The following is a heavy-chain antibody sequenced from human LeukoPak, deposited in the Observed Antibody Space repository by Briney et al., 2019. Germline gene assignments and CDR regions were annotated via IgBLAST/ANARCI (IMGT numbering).Heavy chain of an antibody. V-gene: IGHV3-11*01. J-gene: IGHJ6*02. CDR1: GFTFSDYY. Sequence: GGSLRLSCAASGFTFSDYYMSWIRQAPGKGLVWVSYISSSGSTIYYADSVKGRFTISRDNAKNSLYLQMNSLRAEDTAVYYCASRYCSGGSCLYYYYGMDVWGQGTTVTVSS. CDR3: ASRYCSGGSCLYYYYGMDV. CDR2: ISSSGSTI. D-gene: IGHD2-15*01.